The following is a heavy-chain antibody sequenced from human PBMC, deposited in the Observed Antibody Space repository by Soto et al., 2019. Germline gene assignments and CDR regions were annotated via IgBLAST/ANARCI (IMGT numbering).Heavy chain of an antibody. CDR1: GFTFSNYG. J-gene: IGHJ6*01. CDR2: IRYDGNNI. V-gene: IGHV3-33*01. D-gene: IGHD3-10*01. Sequence: QVQLVESGGGVVQPGTSLRLSCAASGFTFSNYGMHWVRQAPGKGLEWLAIIRYDGNNIFYADSVKGRFTISRDNSKNTLFLQMDSVRADDTAVYYCARDRTFYGSGSKGMDFW. CDR3: ARDRTFYGSGSKGMDF.